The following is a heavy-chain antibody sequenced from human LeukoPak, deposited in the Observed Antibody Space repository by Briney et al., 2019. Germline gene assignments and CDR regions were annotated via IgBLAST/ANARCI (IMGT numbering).Heavy chain of an antibody. Sequence: GGSLSLSCAASGFTFSTYAMTWVRQAPGKGLEWVSAISGSGGTTYYADSVKCRFTIPRDNSKNSVYLQMNTLRAEDTALYYCATDGAGYYGLGIYAYDSYFYMDVWGKGTTVTVSS. V-gene: IGHV3-23*01. D-gene: IGHD3-10*01. J-gene: IGHJ6*03. CDR1: GFTFSTYA. CDR2: ISGSGGTT. CDR3: ATDGAGYYGLGIYAYDSYFYMDV.